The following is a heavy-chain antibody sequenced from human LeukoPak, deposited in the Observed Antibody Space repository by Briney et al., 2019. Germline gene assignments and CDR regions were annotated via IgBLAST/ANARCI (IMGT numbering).Heavy chain of an antibody. CDR3: AGVSYSSGWFTQYYFDY. V-gene: IGHV4-59*01. Sequence: SETLSLTCTVSGGSISSYYWSWIRQPPGRGLEWIGYIYYSGSTNYNPSLKSRVTISVDTSKNQFSLKLSSVTAADTAVYYCAGVSYSSGWFTQYYFDYWGQGTLVTVSS. CDR1: GGSISSYY. J-gene: IGHJ4*02. CDR2: IYYSGST. D-gene: IGHD6-19*01.